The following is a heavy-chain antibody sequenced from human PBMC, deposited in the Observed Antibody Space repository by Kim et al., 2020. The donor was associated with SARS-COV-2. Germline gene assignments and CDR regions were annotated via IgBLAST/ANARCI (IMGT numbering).Heavy chain of an antibody. CDR2: ISSSSSYT. D-gene: IGHD5-12*01. J-gene: IGHJ4*02. V-gene: IGHV3-11*05. CDR3: ARDRRDGYNYYFDY. CDR1: GFTFSDYY. Sequence: GGSLRLSCAASGFTFSDYYMSWIRQAPGKGLEWVSYISSSSSYTNYADSVKGRFTISRDNAKNSLYLQMNSLRAEDTAVYYCARDRRDGYNYYFDYWGQGTLVTVSS.